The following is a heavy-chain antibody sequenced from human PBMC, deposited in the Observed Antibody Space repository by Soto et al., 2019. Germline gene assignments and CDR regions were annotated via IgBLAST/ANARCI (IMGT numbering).Heavy chain of an antibody. Sequence: SVKVSCKASSGALSSYAITWVRQPPGQGLDWMGRVIPIYGTPNYARKVQDSLSLTVDASKSTAYLELIGLRSADTAGYLCARAGWRETNRGAFDIWGQGTMVTVSS. CDR1: SGALSSYA. CDR3: ARAGWRETNRGAFDI. V-gene: IGHV1-69*13. CDR2: VIPIYGTP. J-gene: IGHJ3*02.